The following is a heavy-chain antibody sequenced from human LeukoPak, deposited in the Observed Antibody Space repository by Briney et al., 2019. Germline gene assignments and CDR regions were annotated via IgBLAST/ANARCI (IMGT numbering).Heavy chain of an antibody. CDR3: AKDRGIAAAVY. V-gene: IGHV3-30*18. CDR1: GFTFSSYG. Sequence: GGSLRLSCAASGFTFSSYGMHWVRQAPGKGLEWVAVISYDGSNKYYADSVKGRFTISRDNSKNTLYLQMNSLRAEDTAVYYCAKDRGIAAAVYWGQGTLVTVSS. D-gene: IGHD6-13*01. CDR2: ISYDGSNK. J-gene: IGHJ4*02.